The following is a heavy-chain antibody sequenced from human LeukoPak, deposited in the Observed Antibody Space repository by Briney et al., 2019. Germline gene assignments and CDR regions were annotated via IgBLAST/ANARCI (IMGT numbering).Heavy chain of an antibody. D-gene: IGHD3-10*01. CDR3: ARNYGSGSYYGPKDY. Sequence: GGSLRLSCAASRFTFDDYGMSWVRQAPGKGLEWVSGINWNGGSTNYADSVKGRFTISRDNAKNSLYLQMNSLRAEDTALYYCARNYGSGSYYGPKDYWGQGTLVTVSS. J-gene: IGHJ4*02. V-gene: IGHV3-20*04. CDR2: INWNGGST. CDR1: RFTFDDYG.